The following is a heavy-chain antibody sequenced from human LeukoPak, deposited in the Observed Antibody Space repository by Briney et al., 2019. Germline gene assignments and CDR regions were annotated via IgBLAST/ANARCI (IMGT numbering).Heavy chain of an antibody. D-gene: IGHD3-22*01. CDR1: GFTFSSYA. J-gene: IGHJ4*02. Sequence: GGSLRLSCAASGFTFSSYAMSWVRQAPGKGLEWVSAISGSGGSTCYADSVKGRFTISRDNSKNTLYLQMNSLRAEDTAVYYCAKKPYYYDSSGYFFDYWGQGTLVTVSS. V-gene: IGHV3-23*01. CDR3: AKKPYYYDSSGYFFDY. CDR2: ISGSGGST.